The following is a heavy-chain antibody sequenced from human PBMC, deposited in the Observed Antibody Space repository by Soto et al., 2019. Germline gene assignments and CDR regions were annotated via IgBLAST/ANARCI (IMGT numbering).Heavy chain of an antibody. J-gene: IGHJ4*02. CDR2: ISAGGDYM. V-gene: IGHV3-21*06. CDR3: ARDIASPGADYFDS. CDR1: GFTFRNYN. D-gene: IGHD2-21*01. Sequence: EVQLVESGGGLVKAGGSLRLFCTASGFTFRNYNMNWVRQAPGKGLEWVSSISAGGDYMFYADSVKGRFNISIDNAQSSLFLQIDSPIAEDTAVYYCARDIASPGADYFDSWGQGTLVTVSS.